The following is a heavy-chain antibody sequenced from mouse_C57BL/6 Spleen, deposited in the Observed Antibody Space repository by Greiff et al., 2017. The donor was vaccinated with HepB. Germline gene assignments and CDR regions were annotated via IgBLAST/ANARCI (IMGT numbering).Heavy chain of an antibody. Sequence: EVQLKESGGDLVKPGGSLKLSCAASGFTFSSYGMSWVRQTPDKRLEWVATISSGGSYTYYPDSVKGRFTISRDNAKNTLYLQMSSLKSEDTAMYYCARRGPFDYWGQGTTLTVSS. J-gene: IGHJ2*01. CDR3: ARRGPFDY. D-gene: IGHD3-3*01. CDR1: GFTFSSYG. V-gene: IGHV5-6*01. CDR2: ISSGGSYT.